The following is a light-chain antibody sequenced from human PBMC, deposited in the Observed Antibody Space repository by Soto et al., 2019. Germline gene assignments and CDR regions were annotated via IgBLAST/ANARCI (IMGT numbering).Light chain of an antibody. CDR3: QQYNVYT. J-gene: IGKJ2*01. Sequence: DIKMTQSPSTLSASVGDRVTITCRASQSVNSWLAWYQQKPGKVPKLLIYKASSVESGVPSMFSGSGSGTELTLTISSLQPYDFATYYRQQYNVYTFGWGTKLEI. CDR1: QSVNSW. V-gene: IGKV1-5*03. CDR2: KAS.